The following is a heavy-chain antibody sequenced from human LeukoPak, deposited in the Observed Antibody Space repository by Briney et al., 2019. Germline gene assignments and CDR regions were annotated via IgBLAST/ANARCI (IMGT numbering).Heavy chain of an antibody. CDR2: ISGSGGST. D-gene: IGHD3-22*01. J-gene: IGHJ4*02. CDR3: AKGPPGGRYYDSSGYFDY. Sequence: GGSLRLSCAASGFTFSSYAMSWVRQAPGKGLEWVSAISGSGGSTYYADSVKGRFTISRDNSKNTLYLQMNSLRAEDTAVYYCAKGPPGGRYYDSSGYFDYWGQGTLVTVSS. CDR1: GFTFSSYA. V-gene: IGHV3-23*01.